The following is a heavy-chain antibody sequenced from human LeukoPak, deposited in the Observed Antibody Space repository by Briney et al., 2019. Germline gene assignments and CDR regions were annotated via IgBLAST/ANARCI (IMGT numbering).Heavy chain of an antibody. J-gene: IGHJ6*02. Sequence: SETLSLTCTVSGGSISTYYWTWIRQPPGKGLEWIGYIRYSGSTNYNPSLKSRLTISVDTSKNQFSLKLSSVTAADTAVYYCARLGGGDDYVWGSHYYYYGMDVWGQGTTVTVSS. CDR3: ARLGGGDDYVWGSHYYYYGMDV. CDR2: IRYSGST. V-gene: IGHV4-59*08. D-gene: IGHD3-16*01. CDR1: GGSISTYY.